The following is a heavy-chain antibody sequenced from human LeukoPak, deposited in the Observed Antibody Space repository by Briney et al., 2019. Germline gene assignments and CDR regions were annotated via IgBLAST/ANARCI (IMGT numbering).Heavy chain of an antibody. CDR3: GKGLYHDYSGIGDY. CDR1: GFTFSSYA. D-gene: IGHD3-22*01. J-gene: IGHJ4*02. CDR2: VSASGGNT. Sequence: GGSLRLSCAASGFTFSSYAMSWVSQAPGKRLEWVSAVSASGGNTYYADSVKGRFTISRDNSKNTLYLQVNSLRAEDTAVYYCGKGLYHDYSGIGDYWGQGTLVTVSS. V-gene: IGHV3-23*01.